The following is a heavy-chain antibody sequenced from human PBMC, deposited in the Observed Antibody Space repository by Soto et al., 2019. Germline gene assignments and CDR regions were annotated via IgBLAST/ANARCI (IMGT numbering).Heavy chain of an antibody. Sequence: QVQLQESGPGLVKPSETLSLTCTVSGGSVSSGSFYWSWIRQPPGMGLEWIGFVYYIGRTNYNPSLKGRVAISVGTAKNPFSLKLGSVTRADTAVYYCSAGYCNSLFDPWGQGTLVTGSS. V-gene: IGHV4-61*01. J-gene: IGHJ5*02. CDR1: GGSVSSGSFY. CDR2: VYYIGRT. D-gene: IGHD2-15*01. CDR3: SAGYCNSLFDP.